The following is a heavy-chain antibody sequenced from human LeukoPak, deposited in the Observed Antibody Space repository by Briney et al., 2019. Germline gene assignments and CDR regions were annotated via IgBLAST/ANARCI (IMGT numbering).Heavy chain of an antibody. J-gene: IGHJ4*02. CDR3: ARVVPYYYDY. CDR1: GFTVSSNF. Sequence: GGSLRLSCAASGFTVSSNFMSWVRQAPGKGLEWVAVIYSGGSTYYADSVKGRFTISRDNSKNTLYLQMNSLRAEDTAVYYCARVVPYYYDYWGQGTLVTVSS. V-gene: IGHV3-53*01. CDR2: IYSGGST.